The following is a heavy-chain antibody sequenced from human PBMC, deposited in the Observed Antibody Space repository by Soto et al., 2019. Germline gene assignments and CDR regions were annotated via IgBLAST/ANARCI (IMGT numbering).Heavy chain of an antibody. CDR3: ARDLEYYDILTGYYRPVPQPPRFDP. D-gene: IGHD3-9*01. CDR2: ISAYNGNT. J-gene: IGHJ5*02. CDR1: GYTFTSYG. V-gene: IGHV1-18*01. Sequence: ASVKVSCKASGYTFTSYGISWVRQAPGQGLEWMGWISAYNGNTNYAQKLQGRVTMTTDTSTSTAYMELRSLRSDDTTVYYCARDLEYYDILTGYYRPVPQPPRFDPWGQGTLVTVSS.